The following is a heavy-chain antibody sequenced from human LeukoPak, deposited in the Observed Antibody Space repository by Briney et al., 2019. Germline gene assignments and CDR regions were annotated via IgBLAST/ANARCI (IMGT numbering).Heavy chain of an antibody. Sequence: SETLSLTCTVSGGSIGSSSYYWSWIRQPPGKGLEWIGYIYYSGSTNYNPSLKSRVTISVDTSKNQFSLKLSSVTAADTAVYYCARVHSRRDFWSDLLLYFDYWGQGTLVTVSS. V-gene: IGHV4-61*01. J-gene: IGHJ4*02. CDR1: GGSIGSSSYY. CDR3: ARVHSRRDFWSDLLLYFDY. D-gene: IGHD3-3*01. CDR2: IYYSGST.